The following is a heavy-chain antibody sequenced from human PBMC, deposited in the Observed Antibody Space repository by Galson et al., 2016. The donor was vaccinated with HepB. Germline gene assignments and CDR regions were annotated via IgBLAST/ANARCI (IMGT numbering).Heavy chain of an antibody. CDR2: IKRDGSQK. CDR3: ARDTHDYRRSNNYWGAFDL. V-gene: IGHV3-7*03. Sequence: SLRLSCAASGFTLSDYWMAWVRQAPGKGLEWVADIKRDGSQKQYVESVKGRFTISRDNAEASVYLQMNRLRAEDTAIDYCARDTHDYRRSNNYWGAFDLCGQGTMVTVSS. CDR1: GFTLSDYW. J-gene: IGHJ3*01. D-gene: IGHD5-12*01.